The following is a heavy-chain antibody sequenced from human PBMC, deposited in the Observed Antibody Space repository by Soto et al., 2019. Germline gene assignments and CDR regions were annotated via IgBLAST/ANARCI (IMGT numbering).Heavy chain of an antibody. D-gene: IGHD1-26*01. CDR1: GGSISSYY. J-gene: IGHJ5*02. V-gene: IGHV4-59*01. CDR2: IYYSGST. CDR3: ARGGRGGELLSAAFAP. Sequence: QVQLQESGPGLVKPSETLSLTCTVSGGSISSYYWSWIRQPPGKGLEWIGYIYYSGSTNYNPSLKGRVTFPVDTSKTHFSLRLGSVTAADTAVYSCARGGRGGELLSAAFAPWGQGPLVTVSS.